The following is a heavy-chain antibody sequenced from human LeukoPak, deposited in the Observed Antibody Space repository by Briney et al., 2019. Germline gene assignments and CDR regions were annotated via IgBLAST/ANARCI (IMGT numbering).Heavy chain of an antibody. J-gene: IGHJ3*02. D-gene: IGHD4-17*01. CDR3: AREPTDYGDLLPPFDI. CDR2: INPNSGGT. CDR1: GYTFTGYY. V-gene: IGHV1-2*02. Sequence: GASVTVSFKASGYTFTGYYMHWVRQAPGQGLEWMGWINPNSGGTNYAQKFQGRVTMTRDTSISTAYMELSRLRSDDTAVYYCAREPTDYGDLLPPFDIWGQGTIVTVSS.